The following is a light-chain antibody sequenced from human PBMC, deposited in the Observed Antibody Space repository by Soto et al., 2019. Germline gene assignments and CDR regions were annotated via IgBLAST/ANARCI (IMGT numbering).Light chain of an antibody. V-gene: IGLV2-14*01. CDR2: EVS. CDR1: GSDVGFSKF. CDR3: SSYTRRTTWV. Sequence: QYALTQPASVSGSPGQSITISCTGTGSDVGFSKFVSWHQQHPGKAPKLIIYEVSDRPSGVSNRFSGSKSGNTASLTISGLQAEDEADYYCSSYTRRTTWVFGGGTKLTVL. J-gene: IGLJ3*02.